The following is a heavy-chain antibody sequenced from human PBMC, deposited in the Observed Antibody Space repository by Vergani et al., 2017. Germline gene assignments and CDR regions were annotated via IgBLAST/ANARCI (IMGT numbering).Heavy chain of an antibody. J-gene: IGHJ4*02. CDR1: GFSVSSSGVG. CDR3: AHRDILDDNYEYFDY. D-gene: IGHD4-11*01. CDR2: IYLNDDK. V-gene: IGHV2-5*01. Sequence: QITLKESGPTLVKPTQTLTLTCTVSGFSVSSSGVGVAWIRQPPGKALECLAIIYLNDDKRYSPSLMGRLTIAKDTSRNQVVLTMTNMDPVDTATYYCAHRDILDDNYEYFDYWGPGTLVTVSS.